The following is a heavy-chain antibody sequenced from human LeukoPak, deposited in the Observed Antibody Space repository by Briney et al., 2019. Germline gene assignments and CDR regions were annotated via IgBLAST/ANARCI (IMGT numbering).Heavy chain of an antibody. J-gene: IGHJ4*02. D-gene: IGHD3-22*01. CDR1: GGTFSSYA. CDR2: IIPIFGTA. V-gene: IGHV1-69*01. CDR3: ARALTYYYDSSGYQAHFDY. Sequence: EASVKVSCKASGGTFSSYAISWVRQAPGQGLEWMGGIIPIFGTANYAQKFQGRVTITADESTSTAYMELSSLRSEETAVYYCARALTYYYDSSGYQAHFDYWGQGTLVTVSS.